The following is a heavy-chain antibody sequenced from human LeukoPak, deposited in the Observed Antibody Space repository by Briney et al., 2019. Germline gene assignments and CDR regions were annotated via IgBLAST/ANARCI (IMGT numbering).Heavy chain of an antibody. CDR3: ASDSPYYGMDV. CDR2: INSDGSAT. CDR1: GFPFSSYW. Sequence: GGSLRLSCAASGFPFSSYWMHWVRQVPGKGLLWVSSINSDGSATIYADSVRGRFTISRDNAKNTLYLQMSGLRVEDTAVYHCASDSPYYGMDVWGQGTTVTVSS. J-gene: IGHJ6*02. V-gene: IGHV3-74*01.